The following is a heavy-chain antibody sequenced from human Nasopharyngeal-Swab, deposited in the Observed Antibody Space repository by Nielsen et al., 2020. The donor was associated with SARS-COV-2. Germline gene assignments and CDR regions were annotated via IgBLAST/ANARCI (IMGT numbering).Heavy chain of an antibody. D-gene: IGHD5-12*01. Sequence: GESLKISCAASGFTFSSYAISWVRQAPGKGLEWVSAISGADDSTKYADSVKGRFTISRDNSKNTLDLQMNSLRAEDTAMYYCAKDRDSGDDSGEYYHYYGMDVWGQGAPVTVSS. J-gene: IGHJ6*02. CDR2: ISGADDST. CDR1: GFTFSSYA. V-gene: IGHV3-23*01. CDR3: AKDRDSGDDSGEYYHYYGMDV.